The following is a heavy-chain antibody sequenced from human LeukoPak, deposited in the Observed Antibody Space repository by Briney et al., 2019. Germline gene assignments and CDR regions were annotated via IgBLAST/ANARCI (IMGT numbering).Heavy chain of an antibody. V-gene: IGHV3-7*01. CDR3: ARDLAGPPQEAFDI. Sequence: GGSLRLSCAASGLTFSSYWMSWVRQAPGKGLEWVANIKQDGSEKHYVDSVTGRFTVSRDNTKNSLYLQMNSLRADDTAVYYCARDLAGPPQEAFDIWGQGTMVTVSS. J-gene: IGHJ3*02. CDR2: IKQDGSEK. CDR1: GLTFSSYW.